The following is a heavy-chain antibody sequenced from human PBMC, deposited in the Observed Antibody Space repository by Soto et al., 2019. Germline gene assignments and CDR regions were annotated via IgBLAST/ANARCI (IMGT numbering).Heavy chain of an antibody. D-gene: IGHD3-9*01. V-gene: IGHV3-23*01. J-gene: IGHJ4*02. CDR1: GFTFSSYA. CDR3: ANGRSINDILTGDY. CDR2: ISGSGGST. Sequence: GGSLRLSCAASGFTFSSYAMSWVRQAPGKGLEWVSDISGSGGSTYYADSVKGRFTISSDNSKNTLYLQMNSLRAEDTAVYYCANGRSINDILTGDYWGQGTLVTVSS.